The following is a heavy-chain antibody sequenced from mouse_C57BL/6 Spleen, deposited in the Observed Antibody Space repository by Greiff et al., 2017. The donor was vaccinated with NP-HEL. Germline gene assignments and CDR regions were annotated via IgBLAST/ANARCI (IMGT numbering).Heavy chain of an antibody. Sequence: EVKVVESGGGLVKPGGSLKLSCAASGFTFSDYGMHWVRQAPEKGLEWVAYISSGSSTIYYADTVKGRFTISRDNAKNTLFLQMTSLRSEDTAMYYCARIGFYYGSSYDYYAMDYWGQGTSVTVSS. V-gene: IGHV5-17*01. J-gene: IGHJ4*01. CDR2: ISSGSSTI. CDR1: GFTFSDYG. D-gene: IGHD1-1*01. CDR3: ARIGFYYGSSYDYYAMDY.